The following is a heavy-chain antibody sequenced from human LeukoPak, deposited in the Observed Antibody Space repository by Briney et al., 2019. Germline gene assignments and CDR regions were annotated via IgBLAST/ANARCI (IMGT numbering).Heavy chain of an antibody. Sequence: GGSLRLSCAASGFTFSSYSMNWVRQAPGKGLEWVSSISSSSSYIYYADSVKGRFTISRDNAKNSLYLQMNSLRAEDTAVYYCARDLGESYYYDSSAMCYFDYWGQGTLVTVSS. V-gene: IGHV3-21*01. CDR2: ISSSSSYI. CDR3: ARDLGESYYYDSSAMCYFDY. D-gene: IGHD3-22*01. J-gene: IGHJ4*02. CDR1: GFTFSSYS.